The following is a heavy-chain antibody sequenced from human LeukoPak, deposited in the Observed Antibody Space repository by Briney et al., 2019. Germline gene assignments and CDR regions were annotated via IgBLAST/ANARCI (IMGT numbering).Heavy chain of an antibody. CDR3: ARDNGYCSGGSCYWNWFDP. J-gene: IGHJ5*02. CDR2: IIPILGIA. CDR1: GGAFSSYT. Sequence: ASVKVSCKASGGAFSSYTISWVRQAPGQGLEWMGRIIPILGIANYAQEFQGRVTITADKSTSTAYMELSSLRSEDTAVYYCARDNGYCSGGSCYWNWFDPWGQGTLVTVSS. V-gene: IGHV1-69*04. D-gene: IGHD2-15*01.